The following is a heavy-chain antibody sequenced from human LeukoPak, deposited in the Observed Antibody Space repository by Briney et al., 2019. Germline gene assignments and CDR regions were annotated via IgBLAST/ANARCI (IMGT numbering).Heavy chain of an antibody. CDR1: GYTFTSYD. Sequence: GASVKVSCKASGYTFTSYDIKRVRQATGQGLEWMGWMNPNSGNTGYAQKFQGRVTMTRNTSISTAYMELSSLRSEDTAVYYCARVLWFGELSSYYWGQGTLVTVSS. D-gene: IGHD3-10*01. CDR3: ARVLWFGELSSYY. V-gene: IGHV1-8*01. CDR2: MNPNSGNT. J-gene: IGHJ4*02.